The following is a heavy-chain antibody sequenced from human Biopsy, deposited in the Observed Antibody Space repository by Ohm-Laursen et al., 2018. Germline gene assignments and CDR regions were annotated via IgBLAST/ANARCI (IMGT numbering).Heavy chain of an antibody. J-gene: IGHJ6*01. CDR2: MNPDSGRS. Sequence: ASVKVSCNATGGTFIGFDINWVRQVPGQGLEWMGWMNPDSGRSNWAAKFQGRLSMTRITSVSTAFMELTSLRSEDTAVYYCALGGVLGSQMVYAKSGMAVWGQGTTVTVSS. CDR3: ALGGVLGSQMVYAKSGMAV. CDR1: GGTFIGFD. V-gene: IGHV1-8*01. D-gene: IGHD2-8*01.